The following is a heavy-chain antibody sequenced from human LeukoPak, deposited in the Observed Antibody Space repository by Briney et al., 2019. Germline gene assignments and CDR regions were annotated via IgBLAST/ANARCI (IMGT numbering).Heavy chain of an antibody. D-gene: IGHD1-26*01. CDR3: ARYSGSYYVDAFDI. Sequence: SETLSLTCTVSGGSISSYYWSWIRQPPRKGLEWIGYIYYSGSTNYNPSLKSRVTISVDTSKNQFSLKLSSVTAADTAVYYCARYSGSYYVDAFDIWGQGTMVTVSS. J-gene: IGHJ3*02. CDR1: GGSISSYY. CDR2: IYYSGST. V-gene: IGHV4-59*01.